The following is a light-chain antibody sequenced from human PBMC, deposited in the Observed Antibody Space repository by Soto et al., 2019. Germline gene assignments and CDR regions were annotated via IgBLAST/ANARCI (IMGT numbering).Light chain of an antibody. Sequence: ELVLTQSPGTLSLSPGERATLSCRASQSVSSTYLAWYQQKPGQAPRLLIYGASSRATGIPDTFSGSGSGTDFTLTISRVEPEDFAVYYCQQYGSSGYTFGQGTKLEIK. CDR2: GAS. CDR3: QQYGSSGYT. J-gene: IGKJ2*01. V-gene: IGKV3-20*01. CDR1: QSVSSTY.